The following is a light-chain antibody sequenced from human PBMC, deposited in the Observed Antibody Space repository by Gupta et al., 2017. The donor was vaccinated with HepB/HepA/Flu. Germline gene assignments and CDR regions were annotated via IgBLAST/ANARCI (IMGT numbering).Light chain of an antibody. Sequence: PGESASISCRSSQSLLQSNGNNYLDWFVQKPGQSPQLLIYLGSNRASGVPDSFSGSGSGTDFTLKINRVEAEDVGVYYCMENLQAPFTFGPGTKVDVK. J-gene: IGKJ3*01. CDR2: LGS. CDR1: QSLLQSNGNNY. CDR3: MENLQAPFT. V-gene: IGKV2-28*01.